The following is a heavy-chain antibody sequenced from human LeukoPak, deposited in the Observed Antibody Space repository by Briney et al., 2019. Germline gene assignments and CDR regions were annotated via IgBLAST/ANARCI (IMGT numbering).Heavy chain of an antibody. Sequence: ASVKVSSKASGYTFTSYAMHWVRQTPGQRLEWMGWVNAGNGNTKYSQKFQGRVTITRDTSASTAYMELNSLRSEDTAVYYCARVGIAAAGGDFDYWGQGTLVTVSS. CDR3: ARVGIAAAGGDFDY. CDR1: GYTFTSYA. J-gene: IGHJ4*02. CDR2: VNAGNGNT. D-gene: IGHD6-13*01. V-gene: IGHV1-3*01.